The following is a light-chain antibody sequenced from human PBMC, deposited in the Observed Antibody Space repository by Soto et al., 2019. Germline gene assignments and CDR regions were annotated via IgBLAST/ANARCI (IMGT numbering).Light chain of an antibody. J-gene: IGLJ3*02. CDR3: CSYTSSTTGV. V-gene: IGLV2-14*03. CDR2: DVS. CDR1: SSDVGGYDY. Sequence: QSVLTQPASVSGSPGQSITISCTGTSSDVGGYDYVSWYQHHPGKAPKLLIYDVSNRPSGVSNRFSGSKSGNTASLTISGLQAEDEGDYYCCSYTSSTTGVFGGGTKLTVL.